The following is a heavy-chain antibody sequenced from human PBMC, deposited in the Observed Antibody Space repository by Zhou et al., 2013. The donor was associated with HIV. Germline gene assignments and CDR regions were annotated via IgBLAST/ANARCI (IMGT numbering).Heavy chain of an antibody. Sequence: QVQLVQSGAEVKKPGASVKVSCKASGYSFTTHSVHWVRQAPGQGLEWMGIINPSAGSTSYAQKFQGRITMTRDTSTSTVYMELSSLRSEDTAVYYCARGIVVVLVYDAFDIWGQGTVVTVSS. D-gene: IGHD2-21*01. CDR2: INPSAGST. CDR3: ARGIVVVLVYDAFDI. V-gene: IGHV1-46*01. CDR1: GYSFTTHS. J-gene: IGHJ3*02.